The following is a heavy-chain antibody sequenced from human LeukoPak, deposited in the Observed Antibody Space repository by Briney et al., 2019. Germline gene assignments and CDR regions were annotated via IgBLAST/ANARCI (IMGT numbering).Heavy chain of an antibody. CDR2: ISSSSRYI. D-gene: IGHD3-3*01. CDR1: GFTFSRYS. J-gene: IGHJ6*03. CDR3: AKGAGLRVPFLQRDYYYMDV. V-gene: IGHV3-21*01. Sequence: PGGSLRLSCVASGFTFSRYSINWVRQAPGKGLEWVSSISSSSRYIHYADSVKGRFTISRDNAKNSLYLQMNSLRLEDTAVYYCAKGAGLRVPFLQRDYYYMDVWGKGTTVTVSS.